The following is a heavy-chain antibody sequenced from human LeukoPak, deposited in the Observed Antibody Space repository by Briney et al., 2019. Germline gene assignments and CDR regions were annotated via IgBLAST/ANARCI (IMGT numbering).Heavy chain of an antibody. CDR3: ATTYYDYVCGSYLL. Sequence: SVKVSCKASGGTFSSYAISWVRQAPGQGLEWMGGIIPIFGTANYAQKFQGRVTMTEDTSTDTAYMELSSLRSEDTAVYYCATTYYDYVCGSYLLWGQGTLVTVSS. D-gene: IGHD3-16*02. J-gene: IGHJ4*02. V-gene: IGHV1-69*06. CDR2: IIPIFGTA. CDR1: GGTFSSYA.